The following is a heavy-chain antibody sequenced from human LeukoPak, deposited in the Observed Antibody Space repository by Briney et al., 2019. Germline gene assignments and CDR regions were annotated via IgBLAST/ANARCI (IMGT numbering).Heavy chain of an antibody. D-gene: IGHD1-26*01. V-gene: IGHV1-69-2*01. CDR3: ATAWEDQAYYFDY. Sequence: ASVKVSCKVSGYTFTDYYMHWVQQAHGKGLEWMGLVDPEDGETIYAEKFQGRVTINADRSTDTAYMELSSLRSEDTAVYYCATAWEDQAYYFDYWGQGTLVTVSS. CDR1: GYTFTDYY. CDR2: VDPEDGET. J-gene: IGHJ4*02.